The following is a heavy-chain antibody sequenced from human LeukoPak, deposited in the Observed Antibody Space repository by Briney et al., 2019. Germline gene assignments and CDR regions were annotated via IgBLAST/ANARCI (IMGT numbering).Heavy chain of an antibody. Sequence: SETLSLTCTVSGGSISSSNYYWGWIRQPPGKGLEWIGSIYYSGSTYYNPSLKSRVTISVDTSKNQFSLKLSSVTAADMAVYYCARVGGVRGVIHYYYMDVWGKGTTVTISS. J-gene: IGHJ6*03. D-gene: IGHD3-16*02. V-gene: IGHV4-39*07. CDR3: ARVGGVRGVIHYYYMDV. CDR1: GGSISSSNYY. CDR2: IYYSGST.